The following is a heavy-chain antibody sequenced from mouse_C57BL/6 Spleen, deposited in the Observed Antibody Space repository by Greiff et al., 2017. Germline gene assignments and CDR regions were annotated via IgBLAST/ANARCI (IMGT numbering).Heavy chain of an antibody. Sequence: QVQLQQPGAELVMPGASVKLSCKASGYTFTSYWMHWVKQRPGQGLEWIGEIDPSDSYTNYNQKFKGKSTLTVDKSSSTAYMQLSSLTSEDSAVYYCARGLTGLDYWGQGTTLTVSP. CDR3: ARGLTGLDY. CDR2: IDPSDSYT. J-gene: IGHJ2*01. CDR1: GYTFTSYW. V-gene: IGHV1-69*01. D-gene: IGHD4-1*01.